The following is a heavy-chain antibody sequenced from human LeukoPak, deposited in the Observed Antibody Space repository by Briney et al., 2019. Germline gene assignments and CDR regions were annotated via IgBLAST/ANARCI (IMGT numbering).Heavy chain of an antibody. CDR3: ARDAQWLVPEGYFDYTDV. CDR2: ISSRSTNI. V-gene: IGHV3-21*01. Sequence: GGSLRLSCAASGVTFSSYAMSWGCQAPGKGLERVSSISSRSTNIFYADSLKGGFTISRDNAKNSQYLQMNSRGADDTAVYYCARDAQWLVPEGYFDYTDVWGKGTTVTVSS. CDR1: GVTFSSYA. J-gene: IGHJ6*03. D-gene: IGHD6-19*01.